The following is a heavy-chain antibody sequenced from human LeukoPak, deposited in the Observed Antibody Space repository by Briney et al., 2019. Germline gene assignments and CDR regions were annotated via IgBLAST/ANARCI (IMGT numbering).Heavy chain of an antibody. CDR1: GFTFDDYA. CDR3: AKGSGYSYGECDY. V-gene: IGHV3-9*01. J-gene: IGHJ4*02. CDR2: ISWNSGSI. D-gene: IGHD5-18*01. Sequence: PGGSLRLSCAASGFTFDDYAMHWVRQAPGKGLEWVSGISWNSGSIGYADSVKGRFTISRDNAKNSLYLQMNSLRAEDTALYCCAKGSGYSYGECDYWGQGTLVTVSS.